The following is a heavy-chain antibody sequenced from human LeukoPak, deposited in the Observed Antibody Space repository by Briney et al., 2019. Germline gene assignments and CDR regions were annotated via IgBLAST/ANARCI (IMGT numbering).Heavy chain of an antibody. CDR3: ARGQQWLEAFDY. Sequence: ASVKVSCKASGYTFTGYYIHWVRQTPGQGLEWMGWINPNSGVTHYPQKFQGRVTMTRDTSIRTAYMEVSSLRSDDTAVYYCARGQQWLEAFDYWGLGTLVTVSS. CDR1: GYTFTGYY. D-gene: IGHD6-19*01. V-gene: IGHV1-2*02. J-gene: IGHJ4*02. CDR2: INPNSGVT.